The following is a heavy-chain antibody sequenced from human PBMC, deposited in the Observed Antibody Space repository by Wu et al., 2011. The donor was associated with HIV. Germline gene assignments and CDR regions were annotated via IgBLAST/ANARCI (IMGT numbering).Heavy chain of an antibody. Sequence: EVQLVQSGAEVKKPGTEVKISCKVSGYTFTDYYMHWVRQAPGRGLEWMGLIDPEDGEAKYAEHFQGRVTITADTSTDTAYMELSSLRSEDTAIYFCARRENFGAGPFDYWGLGTLVTVSS. V-gene: IGHV1-69-2*01. CDR1: GYTFTDYY. CDR2: IDPEDGEA. J-gene: IGHJ4*02. D-gene: IGHD3-10*01. CDR3: ARRENFGAGPFDY.